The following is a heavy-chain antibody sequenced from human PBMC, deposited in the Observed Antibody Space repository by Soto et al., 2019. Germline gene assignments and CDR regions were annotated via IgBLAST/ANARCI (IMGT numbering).Heavy chain of an antibody. Sequence: ASVKVSCKASGYTFTGYYIHWVRQAPGQGLEWMGWVNPNSGGTNYAQKFQGWVTMTRDTSISTAYMELSRLRSDDTAVYYCARGGGAIFGVVISHATFYYWGQGTLVTV. CDR2: VNPNSGGT. D-gene: IGHD3-3*01. V-gene: IGHV1-2*04. CDR1: GYTFTGYY. J-gene: IGHJ4*02. CDR3: ARGGGAIFGVVISHATFYY.